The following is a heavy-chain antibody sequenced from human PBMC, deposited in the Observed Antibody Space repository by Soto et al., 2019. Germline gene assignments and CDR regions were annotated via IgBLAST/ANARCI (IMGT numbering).Heavy chain of an antibody. D-gene: IGHD3-9*01. J-gene: IGHJ4*02. CDR2: MNPNSGNT. CDR1: GYTFTSYD. V-gene: IGHV1-8*01. Sequence: QVQLVQSGAEVKKPGASVKVSCKASGYTFTSYDINWVRQATGQGLEWMGWMNPNSGNTGYAQKFQGRVTITRNTSISTAYMDLSSLRSEDTAVYYCATCKYDILTGYPYFDYWGQGTLVTVSS. CDR3: ATCKYDILTGYPYFDY.